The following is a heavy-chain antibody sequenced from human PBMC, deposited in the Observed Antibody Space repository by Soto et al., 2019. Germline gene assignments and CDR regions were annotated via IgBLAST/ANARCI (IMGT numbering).Heavy chain of an antibody. J-gene: IGHJ4*02. Sequence: GPSVKVSCKSSGYTFTSYGISWVLQAPGQGLEWMGWISAYNGNTNYAQKLQGRVTMTTDTSTSTAYMELRSLRSDDTAVYYCARDRGYSGYDFGTFDYWGQGTLVTVSS. V-gene: IGHV1-18*04. D-gene: IGHD5-12*01. CDR1: GYTFTSYG. CDR2: ISAYNGNT. CDR3: ARDRGYSGYDFGTFDY.